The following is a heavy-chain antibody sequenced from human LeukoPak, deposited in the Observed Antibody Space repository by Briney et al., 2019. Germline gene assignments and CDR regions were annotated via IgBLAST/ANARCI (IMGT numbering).Heavy chain of an antibody. CDR2: INPAGSDT. D-gene: IGHD3-10*01. Sequence: PGGSLRLSCAASGFSFNSYWMTWVRQAPGRGLEWVANINPAGSDTYYVDPVKGRFTISRDNAKNLVYLQMSSLRAEDTAVYSCARFGYVAGLDLWGQETLVTVSS. J-gene: IGHJ4*02. CDR1: GFSFNSYW. CDR3: ARFGYVAGLDL. V-gene: IGHV3-7*01.